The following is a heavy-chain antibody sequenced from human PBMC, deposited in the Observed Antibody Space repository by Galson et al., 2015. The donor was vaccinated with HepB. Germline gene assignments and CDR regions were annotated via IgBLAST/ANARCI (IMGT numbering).Heavy chain of an antibody. CDR1: GFAFTSYA. Sequence: SLRLSCAASGFAFTSYAMHWVRQAPGKGLECVAAISYDGTKKYYADSVKGRFTISRDNSKNTLYLQMNSLRTEDTALYYCARDQVDGEYVVGPPDFWGQGTLVTVST. V-gene: IGHV3-30-3*01. D-gene: IGHD4-17*01. CDR2: ISYDGTKK. J-gene: IGHJ4*02. CDR3: ARDQVDGEYVVGPPDF.